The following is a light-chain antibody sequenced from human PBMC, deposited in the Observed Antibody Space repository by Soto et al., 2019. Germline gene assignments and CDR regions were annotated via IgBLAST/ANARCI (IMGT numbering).Light chain of an antibody. V-gene: IGLV2-14*01. J-gene: IGLJ1*01. CDR2: DVS. CDR3: SSYISSSTYV. CDR1: SSDIGRYNY. Sequence: QSVLTQPASLSGSPGQSITIYCTGTSSDIGRYNYVSWYQQYPGKAPKFMIYDVSNRPSGVSNRFSGSKSGNTASLTISGLQAEDEADYYCSSYISSSTYVFGTGTKVTV.